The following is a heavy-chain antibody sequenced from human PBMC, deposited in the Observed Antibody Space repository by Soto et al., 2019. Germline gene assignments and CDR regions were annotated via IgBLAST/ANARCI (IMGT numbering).Heavy chain of an antibody. CDR2: IIPIFGTA. V-gene: IGHV1-69*13. D-gene: IGHD3-16*01. Sequence: ASVKVSCKASGGTFSSYAISWGREAPGQGLEWMGGIIPIFGTANYAQKFQGRVTITADESTSTAYMELSSLRSEDTAVYYCARGGGRWLQHDAFDIWGQGTMVTVSS. CDR3: ARGGGRWLQHDAFDI. J-gene: IGHJ3*02. CDR1: GGTFSSYA.